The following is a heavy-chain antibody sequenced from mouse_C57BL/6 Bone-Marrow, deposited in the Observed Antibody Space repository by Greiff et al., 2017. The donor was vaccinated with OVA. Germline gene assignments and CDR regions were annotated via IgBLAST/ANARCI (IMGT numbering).Heavy chain of an antibody. V-gene: IGHV1-26*01. CDR1: GYTFTDYY. CDR3: ARLVTGAY. CDR2: INPNNGGT. D-gene: IGHD2-2*01. J-gene: IGHJ3*01. Sequence: EVQLQQSGPELVKPGASVKISCKASGYTFTDYYMNWVKQSHGKSLEWIGDINPNNGGTSYNQKFKGKATLTVDKSSSTAYMELRSLTSEDSAVYYCARLVTGAYWGQGTLVTVSA.